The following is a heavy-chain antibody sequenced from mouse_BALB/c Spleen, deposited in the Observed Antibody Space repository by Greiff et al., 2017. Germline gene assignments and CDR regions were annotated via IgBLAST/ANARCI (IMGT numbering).Heavy chain of an antibody. V-gene: IGHV5-17*02. CDR2: ISSGSSTI. D-gene: IGHD1-1*01. J-gene: IGHJ2*01. Sequence: EVKLMESGGGLVQPGGSRKLSCAASGFTFRSFGMHWVRQAPEKGLEWVAYISSGSSTIYYADTVKGRFTISRDNPKNTLFLQMTSLRSEDTAMYYCARAPHYGSSYVGYWGQGTTLTVSS. CDR1: GFTFRSFG. CDR3: ARAPHYGSSYVGY.